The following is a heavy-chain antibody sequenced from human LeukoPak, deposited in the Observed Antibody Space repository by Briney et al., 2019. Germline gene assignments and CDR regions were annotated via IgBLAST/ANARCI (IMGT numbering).Heavy chain of an antibody. CDR2: IYYSGST. J-gene: IGHJ6*02. Sequence: PSETLSLTCTVSGGSISSSSYYWGWIRQPPGKGLEWIGSIYYSGSTYYNPSLKSRVTIFVDTSKNQFSLKLSSVTAADTAIYYCARTNYYYYGMDVWGPGTTVTVSS. CDR1: GGSISSSSYY. CDR3: ARTNYYYYGMDV. V-gene: IGHV4-39*01.